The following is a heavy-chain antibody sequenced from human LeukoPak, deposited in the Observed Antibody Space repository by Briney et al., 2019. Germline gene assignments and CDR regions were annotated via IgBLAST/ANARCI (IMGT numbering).Heavy chain of an antibody. J-gene: IGHJ4*02. V-gene: IGHV3-23*01. CDR2: MSGGGDSD. CDR3: ARQGSAWDYFDY. Sequence: GGSLRLSCAASRFTFTSYAMSWVRQTPGKGLEWVASMSGGGDSDYYADSVKGRFTVSRDKSKNTLYVQMNSLRAEDTAVYYCARQGSAWDYFDYWGQGTLVTVSS. CDR1: RFTFTSYA. D-gene: IGHD6-19*01.